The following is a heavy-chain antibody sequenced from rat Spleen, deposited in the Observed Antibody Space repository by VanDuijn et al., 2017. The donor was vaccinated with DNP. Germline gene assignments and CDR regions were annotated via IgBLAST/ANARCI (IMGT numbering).Heavy chain of an antibody. CDR1: GFTFSAYY. V-gene: IGHV5-25*01. J-gene: IGHJ2*01. CDR2: ITTGGGYT. CDR3: TRMFYGYSDY. Sequence: EVQLVESGGGLVQPGRSLKLSCAASGFTFSAYYMAWVRQAPTKGLDWVASITTGGGYTYYRASVKGRFTVSRDNAKNTLYLQMDSLRSEDTATYYCTRMFYGYSDYWGQGVMVTVSS. D-gene: IGHD1-9*01.